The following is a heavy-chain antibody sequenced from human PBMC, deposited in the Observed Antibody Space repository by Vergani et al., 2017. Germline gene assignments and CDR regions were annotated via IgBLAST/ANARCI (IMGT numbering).Heavy chain of an antibody. CDR2: ISGGGDYT. D-gene: IGHD3-22*01. CDR3: AKIRVVARWAFDI. J-gene: IGHJ3*02. V-gene: IGHV3-23*01. Sequence: EAQLLESGGGLVQPGGSLRLSCVASGFPFSSHGMSWVRQTPGKGPEWVSCISGGGDYTYYSDSVKGRFSVSRDNSKNTLYLQINSLRAEDTAVYFCAKIRVVARWAFDIWGRGTMVTVSS. CDR1: GFPFSSHG.